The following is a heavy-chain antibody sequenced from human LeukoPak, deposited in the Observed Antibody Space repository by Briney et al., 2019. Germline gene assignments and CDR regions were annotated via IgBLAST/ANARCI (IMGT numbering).Heavy chain of an antibody. CDR2: INGDSGLI. CDR3: ARDLNWGFDY. Sequence: AGGSLRLSCAASGFTFSDYAMSWVRQAPMKGLEWVSHINGDSGLIDYAGSVRGRFTISRDNAQNSLYLQMNSLRAEDTAVYYCARDLNWGFDYWGQGILVTVSS. D-gene: IGHD7-27*01. V-gene: IGHV3-48*01. CDR1: GFTFSDYA. J-gene: IGHJ4*02.